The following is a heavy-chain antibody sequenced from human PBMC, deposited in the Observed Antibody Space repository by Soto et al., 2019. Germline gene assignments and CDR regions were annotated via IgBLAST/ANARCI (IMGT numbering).Heavy chain of an antibody. V-gene: IGHV3-30*18. D-gene: IGHD5-12*01. Sequence: GGSLRLSCAASGFTFSSYGMHWVRQAPGKGLEWVAVISYDGSNKYYADSVKGRFTISRDNSKNTLYLQMNSLRAEDTAVYYCAKDKGGYDPDYYFDYWGQGTLVTVSS. CDR1: GFTFSSYG. J-gene: IGHJ4*02. CDR2: ISYDGSNK. CDR3: AKDKGGYDPDYYFDY.